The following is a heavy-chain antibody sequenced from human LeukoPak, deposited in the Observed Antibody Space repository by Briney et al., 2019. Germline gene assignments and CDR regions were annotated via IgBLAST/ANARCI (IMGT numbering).Heavy chain of an antibody. Sequence: SSETLSLTCTVSGGSISSGDYYWSWIRQPPGKGLEWIGYICYSGSTYYNPSLKSRVTISVDTSKNQFSLKLSSVTAADTAVYYCARDSKYCSSTSCSAAFDIWGQGTMVTVSS. CDR3: ARDSKYCSSTSCSAAFDI. CDR1: GGSISSGDYY. V-gene: IGHV4-30-4*08. J-gene: IGHJ3*02. D-gene: IGHD2-2*01. CDR2: ICYSGST.